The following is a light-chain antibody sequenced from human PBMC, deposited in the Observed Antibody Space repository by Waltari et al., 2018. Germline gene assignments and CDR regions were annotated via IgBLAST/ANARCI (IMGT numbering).Light chain of an antibody. CDR2: AAS. CDR1: QSISNS. J-gene: IGKJ4*01. Sequence: DIQMTQSPSSLSASIGDRAPITCRTSQSISNSLNWYQQKPGKAPKLLIYAASSLHSGVPSRFSGSGSGTDFTLTISSLQAEDVAVYSCQQYYSNLVTFGGGTKVEIK. V-gene: IGKV1-39*01. CDR3: QQYYSNLVT.